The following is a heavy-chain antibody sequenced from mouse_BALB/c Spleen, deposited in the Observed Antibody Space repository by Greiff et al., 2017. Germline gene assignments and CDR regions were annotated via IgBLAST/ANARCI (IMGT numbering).Heavy chain of an antibody. V-gene: IGHV2-2*02. J-gene: IGHJ3*01. CDR2: IWSGGST. CDR3: ARNPRYGSAWFAY. CDR1: GFSLTSYG. D-gene: IGHD2-14*01. Sequence: VMLVESGPGLVQPSQSLSITCTVSGFSLTSYGVHWVRQSPGKGLEWLGVIWSGGSTDYNAAFISRLSISKDNSKSQVFFKMNSLQANDTAIYYCARNPRYGSAWFAYWGQGTLVTVSA.